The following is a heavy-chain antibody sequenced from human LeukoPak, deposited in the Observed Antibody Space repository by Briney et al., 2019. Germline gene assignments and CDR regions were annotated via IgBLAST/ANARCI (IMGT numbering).Heavy chain of an antibody. CDR3: ARSGSSGWYVGSFDY. V-gene: IGHV1-18*01. CDR2: VSAYNGNT. J-gene: IGHJ4*02. Sequence: ASVKVSCKASGYTFTSFGISWVRQAPGQGLEWMGWVSAYNGNTNYAQKLQGRVTMTTDTSTSTAYMELRSLTSDDTAVYYCARSGSSGWYVGSFDYWGQGTLVTVSS. D-gene: IGHD6-19*01. CDR1: GYTFTSFG.